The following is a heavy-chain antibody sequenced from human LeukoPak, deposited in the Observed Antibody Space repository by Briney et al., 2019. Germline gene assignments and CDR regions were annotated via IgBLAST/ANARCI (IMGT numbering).Heavy chain of an antibody. CDR3: ARQDLSGWYVY. V-gene: IGHV1-2*02. CDR1: GYTFTGYY. Sequence: EASVKVSCKASGYTFTGYYMYWVRQAPGQGLEWMGWINPNSGGTNYAQKFQGRVTMTRDTSISTAYMELSSLRFDDTAVYYCARQDLSGWYVYWGQGTLVTVSS. D-gene: IGHD6-19*01. CDR2: INPNSGGT. J-gene: IGHJ4*02.